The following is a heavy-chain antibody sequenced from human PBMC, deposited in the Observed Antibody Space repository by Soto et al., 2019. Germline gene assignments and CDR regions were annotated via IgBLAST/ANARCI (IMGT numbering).Heavy chain of an antibody. CDR3: AKESYYDSSFPLDI. D-gene: IGHD3-22*01. CDR1: GFTFSSYG. CDR2: ISYDGSNK. J-gene: IGHJ3*02. V-gene: IGHV3-30*18. Sequence: VGSLRLSCAASGFTFSSYGMHWVRQAPGKGLEWVAVISYDGSNKYYADSVKGRFTISRDNSKNTLYLQMNSLRAEDTAVYYCAKESYYDSSFPLDIWGQGTMVTVSS.